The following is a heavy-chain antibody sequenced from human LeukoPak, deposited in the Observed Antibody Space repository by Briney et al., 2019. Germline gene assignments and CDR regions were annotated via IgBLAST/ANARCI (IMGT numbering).Heavy chain of an antibody. CDR1: AYTFTVYY. J-gene: IGHJ3*02. V-gene: IGHV1-2*02. CDR3: ARRSRNGLDAFDT. CDR2: IDPNNGDT. Sequence: ASVTVSCKGSAYTFTVYYLHWVRHAPGQGPEWMGWIDPNNGDTEYAQKFQGRVTMTRDRSISTAYMDLSRLTSDDTAVYYCARRSRNGLDAFDTWGQGTMVTVSS. D-gene: IGHD2-8*01.